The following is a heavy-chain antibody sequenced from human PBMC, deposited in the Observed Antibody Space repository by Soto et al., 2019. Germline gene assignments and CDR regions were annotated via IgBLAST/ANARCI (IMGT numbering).Heavy chain of an antibody. J-gene: IGHJ6*02. D-gene: IGHD3-10*01. Sequence: PGGSLRLSCAASGFTFSSYSMNWVRQAPGKGLEWVSYISSSSSTIYYADSVKGRFTISRDNAKNSLYLQMNSLRDEDTAVYYCARPDITMVRGVIIRTPFDYYYGMDVWGQGTTVTVSS. CDR3: ARPDITMVRGVIIRTPFDYYYGMDV. CDR1: GFTFSSYS. V-gene: IGHV3-48*02. CDR2: ISSSSSTI.